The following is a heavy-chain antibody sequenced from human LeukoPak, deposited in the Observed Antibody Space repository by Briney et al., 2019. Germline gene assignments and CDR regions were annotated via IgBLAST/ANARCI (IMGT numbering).Heavy chain of an antibody. Sequence: GGSLRLSCAASRVTFSTYWMQWVRQAPGKGLVWVSRINTDGSTTTYADSVKGRFTISRDNAKNTLYLQMNSLRAEDTAVYFCARGAPADYWGQGTLVTVSS. J-gene: IGHJ4*02. V-gene: IGHV3-74*01. CDR2: INTDGSTT. D-gene: IGHD2-2*01. CDR3: ARGAPADY. CDR1: RVTFSTYW.